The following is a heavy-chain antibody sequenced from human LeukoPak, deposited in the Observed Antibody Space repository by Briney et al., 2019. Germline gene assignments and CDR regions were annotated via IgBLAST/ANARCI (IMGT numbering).Heavy chain of an antibody. D-gene: IGHD3-22*01. CDR1: GGSFSGYY. CDR2: INHSGST. V-gene: IGHV4-34*01. Sequence: SETLSLTCAVYGGSFSGYYWSWIRQPPGKGLEWIGEINHSGSTNYNPSLKSRVTISVDTSKNQFSLKLSSVTAADTAVYYCARDQYYYDSSGYSIVDYWGQGTLVTVSS. J-gene: IGHJ4*02. CDR3: ARDQYYYDSSGYSIVDY.